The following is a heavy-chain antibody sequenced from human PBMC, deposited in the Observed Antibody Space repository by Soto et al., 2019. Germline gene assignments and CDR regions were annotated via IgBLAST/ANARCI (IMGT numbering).Heavy chain of an antibody. Sequence: EVQLVESGGGLVQPGESLRLSCAASGFTFSYYWMHGVRQAPGKGLVWVSRLHSDGSSTTYADSVKDRLTISRDNARNTLYLQMNRLRAEDTAVYYCARGDRGAFDLGGQGTVLTVSS. D-gene: IGHD1-26*01. CDR1: GFTFSYYW. V-gene: IGHV3-74*03. J-gene: IGHJ3*01. CDR2: LHSDGSST. CDR3: ARGDRGAFDL.